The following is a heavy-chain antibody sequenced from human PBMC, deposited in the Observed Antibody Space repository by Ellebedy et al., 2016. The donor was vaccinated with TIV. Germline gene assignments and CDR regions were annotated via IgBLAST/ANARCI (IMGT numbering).Heavy chain of an antibody. D-gene: IGHD2-15*01. Sequence: GESLKISCKGSGYSFTSYWIGWVRQMPGKGLEWMGMMYPGDSATRYSPSLQGQVTISADRSINTAYLQWSSLKASDTAIYYCARQGSDGMDVWGQGTTVTVS. V-gene: IGHV5-51*01. J-gene: IGHJ6*02. CDR2: MYPGDSAT. CDR1: GYSFTSYW. CDR3: ARQGSDGMDV.